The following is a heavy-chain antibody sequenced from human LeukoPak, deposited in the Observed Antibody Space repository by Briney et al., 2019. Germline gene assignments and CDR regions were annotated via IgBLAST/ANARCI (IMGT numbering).Heavy chain of an antibody. V-gene: IGHV3-30*01. CDR1: GFTFSTFP. D-gene: IGHD1-7*01. J-gene: IGHJ6*03. CDR3: ARGAGTTVYYIDV. Sequence: GGSLRLSCAASGFTFSTFPMPWVRQAPGKGLQWVAVISNDGTNKYYADSEKGRFTISRDNSKNTLFLQMNSLTTEDTAVYYCARGAGTTVYYIDVWGNGTTVTVS. CDR2: ISNDGTNK.